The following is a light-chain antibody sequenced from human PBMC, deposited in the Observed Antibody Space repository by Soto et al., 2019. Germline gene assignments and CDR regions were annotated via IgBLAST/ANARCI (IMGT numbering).Light chain of an antibody. Sequence: IQMTQSPSSLSASPGDSVNITCRASQDIGNFLAWYQQKPGTVAKLLIYGASTLQSGVPSRFSGSGSDTNFTLTIASLQAEDAASYYCQKYNSAPLTFGGGTKVEIK. V-gene: IGKV1-27*01. CDR2: GAS. CDR3: QKYNSAPLT. CDR1: QDIGNF. J-gene: IGKJ4*01.